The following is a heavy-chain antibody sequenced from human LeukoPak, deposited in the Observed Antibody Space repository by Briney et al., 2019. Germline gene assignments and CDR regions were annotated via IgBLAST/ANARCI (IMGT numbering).Heavy chain of an antibody. CDR1: GYTFTSYG. CDR3: ARDLTHRRNYDNSGYQIVSAF. CDR2: INPNSGGT. D-gene: IGHD3-22*01. V-gene: IGHV1-2*02. J-gene: IGHJ4*02. Sequence: GASVKVSCKASGYTFTSYGISWVRQAPGQGLEWMGWINPNSGGTNYAQKFQGRVTMTRDTSISTAYMELSRLRSDDTAVYYCARDLTHRRNYDNSGYQIVSAFWGQGTLVTVSS.